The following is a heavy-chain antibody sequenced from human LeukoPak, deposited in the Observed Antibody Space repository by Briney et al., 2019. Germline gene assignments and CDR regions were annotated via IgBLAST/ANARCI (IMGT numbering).Heavy chain of an antibody. CDR2: IYYSGST. J-gene: IGHJ4*02. CDR3: ARGRYRGFDY. CDR1: GGSITSYY. V-gene: IGHV4-59*12. D-gene: IGHD5-12*01. Sequence: SETLSLTCTVSGGSITSYYWSWIRQPPGKGMEWIGYIYYSGSTNYNPSLNIRVTISVDKSKNQFSLKLSSVTAADTAVYYCARGRYRGFDYWGQGTLVTVSS.